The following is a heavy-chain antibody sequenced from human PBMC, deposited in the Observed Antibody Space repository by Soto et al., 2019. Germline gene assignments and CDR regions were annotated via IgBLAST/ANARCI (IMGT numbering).Heavy chain of an antibody. CDR3: ARVISSRDEYFDY. Sequence: PSETLSLTCAVYGGSFSGYYWSWIRQPPGKGLEWIGEINHSGSTNYNPSLKSRVTISVDTSKNQFSLNLTSVTAADTAVYYCARVISSRDEYFDYWGQGTVVTASS. CDR2: INHSGST. CDR1: GGSFSGYY. J-gene: IGHJ4*02. V-gene: IGHV4-34*01. D-gene: IGHD2-2*01.